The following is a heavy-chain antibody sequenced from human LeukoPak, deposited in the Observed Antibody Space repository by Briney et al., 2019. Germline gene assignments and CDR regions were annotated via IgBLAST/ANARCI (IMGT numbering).Heavy chain of an antibody. Sequence: PSETLSLTCAVYGGSFSGYYWSWIRQPPGKGLGWIGEINHSGSTNCNPSLKSRVTISVDTSKNQFSLKLSSVTAADTAVYYCARGPRRVAATKVYFDCWGQGTPVTVSS. CDR3: ARGPRRVAATKVYFDC. CDR2: INHSGST. D-gene: IGHD2-15*01. V-gene: IGHV4-34*01. J-gene: IGHJ4*02. CDR1: GGSFSGYY.